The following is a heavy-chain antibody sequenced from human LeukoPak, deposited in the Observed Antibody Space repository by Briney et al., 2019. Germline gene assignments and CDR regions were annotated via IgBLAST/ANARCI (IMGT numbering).Heavy chain of an antibody. Sequence: PGRSLRLSCAASGFTFAIYAMHWVRQAPGQGPEWVAVISYDANNKYYADSVKGRFTISRDNSKNTLYLQMNCLRAEGTAVYYCASSITMVRGVLDYWGQGSLVTVSS. CDR2: ISYDANNK. D-gene: IGHD3-10*01. CDR3: ASSITMVRGVLDY. V-gene: IGHV3-30-3*01. CDR1: GFTFAIYA. J-gene: IGHJ4*02.